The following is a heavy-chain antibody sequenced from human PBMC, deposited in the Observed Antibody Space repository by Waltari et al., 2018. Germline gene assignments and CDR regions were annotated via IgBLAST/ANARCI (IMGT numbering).Heavy chain of an antibody. CDR1: GFSFSNCN. CDR3: VKYSGFDYFFDY. D-gene: IGHD5-12*01. CDR2: ISNDGNNK. V-gene: IGHV3-30*18. Sequence: QMQLVESGGGVVQPGRSLRLSCAASGFSFSNCNMHWVRQAPGQGLEWVAGISNDGNNKDYADSVKSRFTVSRENSKNTLYLQINSLRDDDTAVYYCVKYSGFDYFFDYWGLGTLVTVSS. J-gene: IGHJ4*02.